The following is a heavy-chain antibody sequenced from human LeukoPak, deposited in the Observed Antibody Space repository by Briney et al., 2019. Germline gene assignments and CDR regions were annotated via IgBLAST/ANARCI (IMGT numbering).Heavy chain of an antibody. D-gene: IGHD3-9*01. CDR2: IYYSGST. CDR1: GGSISSYY. V-gene: IGHV4-59*12. J-gene: IGHJ4*02. Sequence: SETLSLTCTVSGGSISSYYWSWIRQPPGKGLERIGYIYYSGSTNYNPSLKSRVTISVDTSKNQFSLKLSSVTAADTAVYYCARDYYDILTGYYRGCDYWGQGTLVTVSS. CDR3: ARDYYDILTGYYRGCDY.